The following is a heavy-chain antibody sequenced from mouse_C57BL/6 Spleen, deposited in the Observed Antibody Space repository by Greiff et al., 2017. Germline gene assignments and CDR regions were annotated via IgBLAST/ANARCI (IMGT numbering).Heavy chain of an antibody. D-gene: IGHD2-5*01. CDR3: ARSIVTTPYYAIDY. V-gene: IGHV1-61*01. J-gene: IGHJ4*01. Sequence: QVQLQQPGAELVRPGSSVKLSCKASGYTFTSYWMDWVKQRPGQGLEWIGNIYPSDSETHYNQKFKDKATLTVDKSSSTAYLQLSSLTSEDSAVYYGARSIVTTPYYAIDYWGQGTSVTVSA. CDR1: GYTFTSYW. CDR2: IYPSDSET.